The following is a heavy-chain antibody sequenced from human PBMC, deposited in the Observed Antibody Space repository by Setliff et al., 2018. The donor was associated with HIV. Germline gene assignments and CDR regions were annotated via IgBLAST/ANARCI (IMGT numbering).Heavy chain of an antibody. CDR2: MNPKSGNT. CDR1: GYTFTNSD. CDR3: ARDFGGRWTFDY. Sequence: ASVKVSCKASGYTFTNSDINWVRQAPGQGLEWMGWMNPKSGNTSYAQKFQGRVTMTSNTFIGTAYMELNSLTSDDTAIYYCARDFGGRWTFDYWGQGTLVTVSS. J-gene: IGHJ4*02. D-gene: IGHD3-10*01. V-gene: IGHV1-8*02.